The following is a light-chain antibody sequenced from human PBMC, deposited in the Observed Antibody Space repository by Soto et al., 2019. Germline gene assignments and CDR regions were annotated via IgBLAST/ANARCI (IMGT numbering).Light chain of an antibody. Sequence: DIQMTQSPSSLSASVGDSVTIXXRASQTISSWLAWYQQKPGEAPKVXIYDASALPRGVPSRFSGSGAGTKFTLTIASLQPDDFATYYCQQYETFSGTFGPGTKVDIK. CDR3: QQYETFSGT. CDR2: DAS. J-gene: IGKJ1*01. V-gene: IGKV1-5*01. CDR1: QTISSW.